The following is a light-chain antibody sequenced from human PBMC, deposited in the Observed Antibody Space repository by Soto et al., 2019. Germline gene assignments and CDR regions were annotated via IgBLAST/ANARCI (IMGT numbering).Light chain of an antibody. CDR2: QDN. Sequence: SYELTQPPSVSVSPGQTASITCSGDKLGDKYACWHQQRPGQSPVLVMYQDNKRPSGIPERFSGSSSGNTATLTISGTQAIDEADYYCLAWDTSTGTRVFGGGTKVTVL. CDR1: KLGDKY. V-gene: IGLV3-1*01. J-gene: IGLJ3*02. CDR3: LAWDTSTGTRV.